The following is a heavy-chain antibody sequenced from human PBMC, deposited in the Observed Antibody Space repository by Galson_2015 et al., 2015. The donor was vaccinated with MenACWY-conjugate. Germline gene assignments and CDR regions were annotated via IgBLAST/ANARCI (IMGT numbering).Heavy chain of an antibody. Sequence: QSGAEVKKPGESLKISCKGSGYSLTSYWIGWVRQMPGKGLEWMGIIYPGDSDTRYSPSFQGQVTISVDKSISTAYLQWSSLKASDTAMYYCATRTMIRGVMLDAFDIWGQGTMVTVSS. J-gene: IGHJ3*02. V-gene: IGHV5-51*03. CDR1: GYSLTSYW. CDR3: ATRTMIRGVMLDAFDI. D-gene: IGHD3-10*01. CDR2: IYPGDSDT.